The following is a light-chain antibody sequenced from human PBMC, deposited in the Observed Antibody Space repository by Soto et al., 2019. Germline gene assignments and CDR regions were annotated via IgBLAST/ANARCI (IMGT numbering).Light chain of an antibody. CDR3: QQYGSSPPT. J-gene: IGKJ5*01. Sequence: EIVMTQSPATLSVSPGERATLSCRASQSVSSNLAWYQQKPGQAPRLLIYGASSRATGIPDRFSGSGSGTDFTLTISRLEPEDFAVYYCQQYGSSPPTFGQGTRLDI. V-gene: IGKV3-20*01. CDR2: GAS. CDR1: QSVSSN.